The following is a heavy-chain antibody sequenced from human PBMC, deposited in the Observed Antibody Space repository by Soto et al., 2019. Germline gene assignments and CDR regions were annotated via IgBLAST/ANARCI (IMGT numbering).Heavy chain of an antibody. J-gene: IGHJ4*02. CDR2: IIPTFGTA. D-gene: IGHD3-16*01. CDR1: GGTFSGFV. Sequence: QVQLVQSGAEVKKPGSSVRVSCKTSGGTFSGFVVNWVRQAPGQGLEWMGGIIPTFGTAKYAQKFQGRFILTADELTDTAFLELSSLRFDDTAVYYCSNGPISTAGDVDFWGQGTLVTVSS. CDR3: SNGPISTAGDVDF. V-gene: IGHV1-69*01.